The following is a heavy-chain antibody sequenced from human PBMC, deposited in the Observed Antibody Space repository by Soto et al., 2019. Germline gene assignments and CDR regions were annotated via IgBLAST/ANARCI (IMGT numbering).Heavy chain of an antibody. CDR2: INPSGGST. V-gene: IGHV1-46*01. CDR1: GYTFTSYY. D-gene: IGHD1-7*01. J-gene: IGHJ5*02. CDR3: AREITGTTKRGVVWFDP. Sequence: ASVKVSCKASGYTFTSYYMHWVRQAPGQGLEWMGIINPSGGSTSYAQKFQGRVTMTRDTSTSTVYMELSSLRSEDTAVCYCAREITGTTKRGVVWFDPWGQGTLVTVSS.